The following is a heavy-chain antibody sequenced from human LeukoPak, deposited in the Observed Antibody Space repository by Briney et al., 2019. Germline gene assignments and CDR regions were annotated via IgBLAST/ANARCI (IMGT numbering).Heavy chain of an antibody. J-gene: IGHJ4*02. Sequence: SETLSLTCTVSGGSVSSSSYYWGWIRQPPGKGLEWIGYIYTSGSTNYNPSLKSRVTISVDTSKNQFSLKLSSVTAADTAVYYCARSPAYSYDSSGYAPFDYWGQGTLVTVSS. CDR2: IYTSGST. V-gene: IGHV4-61*05. D-gene: IGHD3-22*01. CDR1: GGSVSSSSYY. CDR3: ARSPAYSYDSSGYAPFDY.